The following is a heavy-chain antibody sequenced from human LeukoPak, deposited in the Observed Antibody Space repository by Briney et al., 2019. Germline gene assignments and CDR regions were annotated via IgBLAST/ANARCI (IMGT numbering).Heavy chain of an antibody. CDR1: GYTFTSYG. CDR3: ARALYYGSGNFFDY. D-gene: IGHD3-10*01. J-gene: IGHJ4*02. V-gene: IGHV1-18*04. CDR2: ISAYNGNT. Sequence: ASVKVSCKASGYTFTSYGISWVRQAPGQGLEWMGWISAYNGNTNYAQNLQGRVTMTTDTSTSTAYMELRSLRSDDTAVYYCARALYYGSGNFFDYWAQGTLVTVSS.